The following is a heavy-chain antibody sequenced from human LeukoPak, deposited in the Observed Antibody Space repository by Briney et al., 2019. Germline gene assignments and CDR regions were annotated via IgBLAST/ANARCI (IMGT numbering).Heavy chain of an antibody. V-gene: IGHV3-53*01. CDR3: AKISTVGATPTYYYYYGMDV. CDR2: IYSGGST. D-gene: IGHD1-26*01. Sequence: GGSLRLPCAASGFTVSSNYMSWVRQAPGKGLEWVSVIYSGGSTYYADSVKGRFTISRDNSKNTLYLQMNSLRAEDTAVYYCAKISTVGATPTYYYYYGMDVWGQGTTVTVSS. CDR1: GFTVSSNY. J-gene: IGHJ6*02.